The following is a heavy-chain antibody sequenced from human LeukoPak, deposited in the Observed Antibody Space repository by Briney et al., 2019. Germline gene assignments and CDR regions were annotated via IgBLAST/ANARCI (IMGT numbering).Heavy chain of an antibody. CDR3: ARVVAAAGKNWFDP. J-gene: IGHJ5*02. Sequence: ASVKVSCKASGYTFTSYAMNWVRQAPGQWLELMGGTNTNTGNPTYAQGFTGRFVFSLDTSVSTAYLQISSLKAEDTAVYYCARVVAAAGKNWFDPWGQGTLVTVSS. CDR2: TNTNTGNP. V-gene: IGHV7-4-1*02. D-gene: IGHD6-13*01. CDR1: GYTFTSYA.